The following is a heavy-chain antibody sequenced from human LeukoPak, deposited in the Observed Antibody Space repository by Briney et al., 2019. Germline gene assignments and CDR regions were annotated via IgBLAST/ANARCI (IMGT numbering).Heavy chain of an antibody. J-gene: IGHJ4*02. D-gene: IGHD3-3*01. CDR1: GYTFTSYG. CDR3: ARGGGFWSGYYTADY. V-gene: IGHV1-18*01. Sequence: GASVKVSCKTSGYTFTSYGISWVRQAPGQGLEWMGWISAYNGNTNYAQKLQGRVTMTTDTSTRTAYMELRSLRSDDTAVYYCARGGGFWSGYYTADYWGQGTLVTVSS. CDR2: ISAYNGNT.